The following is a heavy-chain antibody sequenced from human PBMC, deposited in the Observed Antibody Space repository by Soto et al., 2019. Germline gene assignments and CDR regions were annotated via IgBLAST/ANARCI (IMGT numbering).Heavy chain of an antibody. Sequence: ASMKVSCKASGYTFTSYDINWVRQATGQGLEWMRWMNPNSGNTGYAQKFQGRVTMTRNTSISTAYMELSSLRSEDTAVYYCARVMRQQLLDYYYYGMDVWGQGITVTVSS. V-gene: IGHV1-8*01. CDR3: ARVMRQQLLDYYYYGMDV. CDR2: MNPNSGNT. D-gene: IGHD6-13*01. CDR1: GYTFTSYD. J-gene: IGHJ6*02.